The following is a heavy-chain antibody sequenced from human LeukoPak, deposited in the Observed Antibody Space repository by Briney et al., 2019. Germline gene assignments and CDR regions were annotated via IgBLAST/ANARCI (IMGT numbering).Heavy chain of an antibody. Sequence: SETLSLTCAVYGGSFSGYYWSWIRQPPGKGLEWIGEINHSGSTNYNPSLKSRVTISVDTSKNQFSLKLSSVTAADTAVYYCARGRSIAVAGMGTEDYWGQGTLVTVSS. CDR2: INHSGST. CDR1: GGSFSGYY. J-gene: IGHJ4*02. V-gene: IGHV4-34*01. CDR3: ARGRSIAVAGMGTEDY. D-gene: IGHD6-19*01.